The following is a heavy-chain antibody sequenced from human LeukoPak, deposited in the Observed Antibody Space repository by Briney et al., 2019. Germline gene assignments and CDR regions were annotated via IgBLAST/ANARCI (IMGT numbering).Heavy chain of an antibody. D-gene: IGHD3-3*01. CDR1: GFTFSDVW. CDR3: ARGLSGDFWSGYYNLDAFDM. Sequence: GGSLRLSCAASGFTFSDVWMGWVRQAPGKGLEWVGRIKTKTDAGTTDYSAAVKGRFTISRDDSKNMLYLQMNSLKTEDTAVYYCARGLSGDFWSGYYNLDAFDMWGQGTMVTVSS. CDR2: IKTKTDAGTT. V-gene: IGHV3-15*01. J-gene: IGHJ3*02.